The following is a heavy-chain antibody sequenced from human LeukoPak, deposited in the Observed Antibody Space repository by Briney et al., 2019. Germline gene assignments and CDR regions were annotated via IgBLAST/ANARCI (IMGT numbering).Heavy chain of an antibody. J-gene: IGHJ4*02. V-gene: IGHV4-34*01. D-gene: IGHD6-13*01. CDR1: GGSFSGCY. Sequence: SETLSLTCAVYGGSFSGCYWSWIRQPPGKGLEWIGEINHSGSTNYNPSLKSRVTISVDASKNQFSLKLSSVTAADTAVYYCARGSSWYLVYFDYWGQGTLVTVSS. CDR3: ARGSSWYLVYFDY. CDR2: INHSGST.